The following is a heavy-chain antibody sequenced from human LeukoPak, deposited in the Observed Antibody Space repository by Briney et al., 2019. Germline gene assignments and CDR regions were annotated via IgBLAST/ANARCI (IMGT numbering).Heavy chain of an antibody. Sequence: ASLKVSCKASGYTFTSYVISWVRQAPGQGLEWMGCISAYNGHTNYAQNLQGRVTMTTDTSPSTAYMELRSLRSDDTAVYYCAIGPLQYYYMDVWGKGTTVTVSS. CDR2: ISAYNGHT. CDR3: AIGPLQYYYMDV. D-gene: IGHD3/OR15-3a*01. V-gene: IGHV1-18*01. CDR1: GYTFTSYV. J-gene: IGHJ6*03.